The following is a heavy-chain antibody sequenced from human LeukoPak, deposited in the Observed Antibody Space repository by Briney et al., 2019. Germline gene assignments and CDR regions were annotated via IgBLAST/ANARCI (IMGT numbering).Heavy chain of an antibody. V-gene: IGHV1-46*01. Sequence: ASVEVSCKASGYTFTSYYMHWVRQAPGQGLEWMGIINPSGGSTSYAQKFQGRVTMTRDTPTSTVYMELSSLRSEDTAVYYCARGGPAARGWFDPWGQGTLVTVSS. CDR2: INPSGGST. J-gene: IGHJ5*02. D-gene: IGHD6-6*01. CDR3: ARGGPAARGWFDP. CDR1: GYTFTSYY.